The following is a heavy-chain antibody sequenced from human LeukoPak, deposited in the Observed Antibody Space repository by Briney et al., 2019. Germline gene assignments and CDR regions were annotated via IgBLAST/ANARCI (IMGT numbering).Heavy chain of an antibody. V-gene: IGHV4-34*01. Sequence: SETLSLTCAVYGGSFSGYYWSWIRDPPGGGLEWIGEINHSGSTNYNPSLKSRVTISVDTSKNQFSLKLSSVTAADTAVYYCARRVRVFRTTVTTGYFDYWGQGNLVTVSS. J-gene: IGHJ4*02. CDR3: ARRVRVFRTTVTTGYFDY. CDR2: INHSGST. D-gene: IGHD4-17*01. CDR1: GGSFSGYY.